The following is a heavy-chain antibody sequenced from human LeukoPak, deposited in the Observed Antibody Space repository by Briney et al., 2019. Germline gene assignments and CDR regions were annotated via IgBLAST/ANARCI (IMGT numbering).Heavy chain of an antibody. CDR3: ASASGGWEYFRH. CDR1: GGSISTYY. CDR2: VYDSGST. J-gene: IGHJ1*01. D-gene: IGHD2-15*01. V-gene: IGHV4-59*01. Sequence: SETLSLTCTVSGGSISTYYWSWIRQPPGKGLEWIGYVYDSGSTNYNPSLKSRATISVDTSKNQFSLNLSSVTAADTAVYCCASASGGWEYFRHWGQGTLVTVSS.